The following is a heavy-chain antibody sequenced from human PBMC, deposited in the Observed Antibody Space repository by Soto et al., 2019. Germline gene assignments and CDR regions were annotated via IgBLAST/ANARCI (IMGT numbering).Heavy chain of an antibody. CDR1: GFTFSSYS. V-gene: IGHV3-21*01. CDR3: AREVIAAALDY. CDR2: ISSSSSYI. D-gene: IGHD6-13*01. J-gene: IGHJ4*02. Sequence: EVQLVESGGGLVKPGGSLRLSCAASGFTFSSYSMNWVRQAPGKGLEWVSSISSSSSYIYYADSVKGRFTISRDNAQNSLYLQVNSLRAEDTAVYYCAREVIAAALDYWGQGTLVTVSS.